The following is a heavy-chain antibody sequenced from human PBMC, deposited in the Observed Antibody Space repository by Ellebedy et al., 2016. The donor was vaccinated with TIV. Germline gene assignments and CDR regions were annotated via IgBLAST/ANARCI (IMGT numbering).Heavy chain of an antibody. CDR1: GDSISRSSYY. Sequence: SETLSLTCTVSGDSISRSSYYWGWIRQPPGKGLEWIGSIYYTGSTDYNPSLKSRVAISADTSNNQFSLRLSSVTDADTAVYYCARWFGELLYVRWFDPWGQGTLVTVSS. D-gene: IGHD3-10*01. J-gene: IGHJ5*02. CDR3: ARWFGELLYVRWFDP. V-gene: IGHV4-39*01. CDR2: IYYTGST.